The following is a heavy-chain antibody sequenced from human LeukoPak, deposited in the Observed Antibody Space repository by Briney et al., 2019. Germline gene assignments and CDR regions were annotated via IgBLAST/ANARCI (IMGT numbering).Heavy chain of an antibody. V-gene: IGHV4-4*07. CDR2: IYSSGNT. CDR3: ARVVVFGVVSSDYYYYYMDV. J-gene: IGHJ6*03. Sequence: KPSETLSLTCTASGASISGYYWSWIRQPAGKGLEWIGRIYSSGNTNYNPSLKSRVTMSVDTSKNQFSLKLSSVTAADTAVYYCARVVVFGVVSSDYYYYYMDVWGKGTTVTVSS. D-gene: IGHD3-3*01. CDR1: GASISGYY.